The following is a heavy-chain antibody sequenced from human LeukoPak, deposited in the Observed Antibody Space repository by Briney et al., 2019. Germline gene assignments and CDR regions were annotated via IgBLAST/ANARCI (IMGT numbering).Heavy chain of an antibody. V-gene: IGHV3-21*01. CDR2: ISSSSSYI. CDR3: ARVTVVAGRFDY. CDR1: GFTFSSYA. D-gene: IGHD6-19*01. J-gene: IGHJ4*02. Sequence: PGGSLRLSCAASGFTFSSYAMSWVRQAPGKGLEWVSSISSSSSYIYYADSVKGRFTISRDNAKNSLHLQMNSLRAEDKAGYYCARVTVVAGRFDYWGQGTLVTVSS.